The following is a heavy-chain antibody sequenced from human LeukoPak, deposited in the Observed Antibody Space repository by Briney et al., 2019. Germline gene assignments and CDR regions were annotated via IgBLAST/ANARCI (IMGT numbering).Heavy chain of an antibody. J-gene: IGHJ6*04. Sequence: GGSLRLSCAASGFTFSSYWMHWVRQAPGKGLVWVSHINSDGTTTSYADSVKGRFTISRDSAKNTLYLQMNSLRAEDTAVYYCARMTNWGAGCNSLGMDVWGKGTTVTVSS. CDR1: GFTFSSYW. CDR2: INSDGTTT. V-gene: IGHV3-74*01. D-gene: IGHD4-23*01. CDR3: ARMTNWGAGCNSLGMDV.